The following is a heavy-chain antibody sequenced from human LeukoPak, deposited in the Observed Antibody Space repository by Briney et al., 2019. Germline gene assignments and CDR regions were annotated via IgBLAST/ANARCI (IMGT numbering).Heavy chain of an antibody. Sequence: GASVKVSCKASGGTFSSYAISWVRQAPGQGLEWMGGIIPIFGTANYAQKFQGRVTITADESTSTAYMELSSLRSEDTAVYYCARFSVPAAHPGYNWFDPWGQGTLVTVSS. CDR3: ARFSVPAAHPGYNWFDP. D-gene: IGHD2-2*01. CDR1: GGTFSSYA. CDR2: IIPIFGTA. V-gene: IGHV1-69*13. J-gene: IGHJ5*02.